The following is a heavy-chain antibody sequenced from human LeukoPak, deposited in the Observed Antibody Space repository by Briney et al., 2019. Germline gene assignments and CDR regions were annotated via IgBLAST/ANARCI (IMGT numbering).Heavy chain of an antibody. CDR2: IYHSGST. CDR3: ARNIAARPIDY. D-gene: IGHD6-13*01. V-gene: IGHV4-30-2*01. J-gene: IGHJ4*02. Sequence: SQTLSLSCTVAGVSSSRGGYYWSWFRPPPGKGLEWIGYIYHSGSTYYNPSLKSRVTISVDRSKNQFSLKLSSVTAADTAVYYCARNIAARPIDYWGQGTLVTVSS. CDR1: GVSSSRGGYY.